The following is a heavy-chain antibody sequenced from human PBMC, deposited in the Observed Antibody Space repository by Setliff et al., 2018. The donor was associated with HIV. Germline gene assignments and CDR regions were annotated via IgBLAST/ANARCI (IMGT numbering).Heavy chain of an antibody. V-gene: IGHV1-24*01. J-gene: IGHJ5*02. CDR2: FDPDDGET. CDR1: GYSLTELS. D-gene: IGHD6-25*01. Sequence: ASVKVSCKVSGYSLTELSMHWVRQATGKGLEWMGGFDPDDGETVYAQQFQGRVTMTEDTSTDTAYMELTSLRSEDTAMYYCAPVSSGWFEPWGQGTLVTVSS. CDR3: APVSSGWFEP.